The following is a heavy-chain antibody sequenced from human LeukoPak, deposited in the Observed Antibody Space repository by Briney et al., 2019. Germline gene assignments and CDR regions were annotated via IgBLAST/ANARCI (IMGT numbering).Heavy chain of an antibody. D-gene: IGHD1-26*01. CDR3: ARRRDLYSGSYYPFDY. J-gene: IGHJ4*02. CDR2: IYPGDSDA. V-gene: IGHV5-51*01. Sequence: KFGASLEISCKASGSSFSSYWIGWVRQLPGKGLKWMGIIYPGDSDARYSPSFQGQVTISADKSISTAYLQWSSLKASDTAMYYCARRRDLYSGSYYPFDYWGQGTRVTVSS. CDR1: GSSFSSYW.